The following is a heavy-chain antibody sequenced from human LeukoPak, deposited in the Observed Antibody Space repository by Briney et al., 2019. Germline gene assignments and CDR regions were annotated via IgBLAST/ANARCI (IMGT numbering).Heavy chain of an antibody. CDR2: ISGGGETT. D-gene: IGHD4-17*01. Sequence: VGSLRLSCAASGFTFSGHAMNRVRQAPGKGLEWVSSISGGGETTYYADSAKGRFTISRDNSQNTLYLQMNSLRAEDTAVYYCARDYADYVGYFFFDYWGQGTLVTVSS. J-gene: IGHJ4*02. V-gene: IGHV3-23*01. CDR1: GFTFSGHA. CDR3: ARDYADYVGYFFFDY.